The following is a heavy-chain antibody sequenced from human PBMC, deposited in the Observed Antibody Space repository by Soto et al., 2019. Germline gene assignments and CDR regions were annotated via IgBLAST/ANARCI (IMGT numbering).Heavy chain of an antibody. D-gene: IGHD6-19*01. CDR1: GGSISSSNYY. V-gene: IGHV4-39*01. CDR3: ARLERNSSGRYYFDY. Sequence: QLQLQESGPGLVKPSETLSLTCTVSGGSISSSNYYWGWIRQPPGKGLEWIGSIYYSGSTYYNPSLKNRVTISVDTSKNQFSLKLSSVTAADRAVYYCARLERNSSGRYYFDYWGQGTLVTVSS. J-gene: IGHJ4*02. CDR2: IYYSGST.